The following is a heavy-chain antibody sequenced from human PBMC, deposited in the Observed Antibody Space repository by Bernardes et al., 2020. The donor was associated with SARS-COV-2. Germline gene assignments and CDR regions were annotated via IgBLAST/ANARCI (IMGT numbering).Heavy chain of an antibody. Sequence: ASMKVSCKASGYSFTDYGLSWVRQAPGQGLEWMGWISGYNGHTYYAQNLQGRLTITADTSTSTAYMELRSLRSDDSALYYCARDSLPDFYYSGMDVWGQGTAVTVSS. CDR3: ARDSLPDFYYSGMDV. D-gene: IGHD3-3*01. CDR2: ISGYNGHT. J-gene: IGHJ6*02. CDR1: GYSFTDYG. V-gene: IGHV1-18*01.